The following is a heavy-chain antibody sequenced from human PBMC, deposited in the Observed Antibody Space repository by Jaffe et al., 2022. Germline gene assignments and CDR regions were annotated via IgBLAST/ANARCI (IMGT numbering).Heavy chain of an antibody. CDR3: ARPLLEYSSLFGAFDI. Sequence: QLQLQESGPGLVKPSETLSLTCTVSGGSISSSSYQWGWIRQPPGKGLEWIGSISNTGRTYYNPSLKSRVTISADTSKNQFSLKLSSVTAADTAVYYCARPLLEYSSLFGAFDIWGQGTMVTVSS. CDR1: GGSISSSSYQ. V-gene: IGHV4-39*01. D-gene: IGHD6-6*01. J-gene: IGHJ3*02. CDR2: ISNTGRT.